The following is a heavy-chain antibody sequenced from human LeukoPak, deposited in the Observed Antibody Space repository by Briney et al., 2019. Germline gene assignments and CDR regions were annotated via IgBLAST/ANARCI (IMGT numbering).Heavy chain of an antibody. D-gene: IGHD5-24*01. Sequence: GESLQISCKGSGYSFTSYWIGWVRQMPGKGLEWMGIIYPGDSDTRYSPSFQGQVTISADKSISTAYLQWSSLKASDTAMYYCARTSGMATYYMDVWGKGTTVTVSS. CDR3: ARTSGMATYYMDV. CDR2: IYPGDSDT. J-gene: IGHJ6*03. V-gene: IGHV5-51*01. CDR1: GYSFTSYW.